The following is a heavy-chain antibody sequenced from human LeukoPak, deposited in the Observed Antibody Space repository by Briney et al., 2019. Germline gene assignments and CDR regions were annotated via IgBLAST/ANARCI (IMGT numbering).Heavy chain of an antibody. CDR3: ASRYSSSWYYFDY. Sequence: SETLSLTCTVSGGSISSYYWSWIRLPPGKGLEWIGYLSKSGNTNYSPSLKSRVTIFGDTSKNQFFLKLSSVTAADTAVYYCASRYSSSWYYFDYWGQGTLVTVSS. CDR1: GGSISSYY. J-gene: IGHJ4*02. D-gene: IGHD6-13*01. CDR2: LSKSGNT. V-gene: IGHV4-4*08.